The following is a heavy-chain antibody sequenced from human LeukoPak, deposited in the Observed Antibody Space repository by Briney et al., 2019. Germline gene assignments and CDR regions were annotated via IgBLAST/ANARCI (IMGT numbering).Heavy chain of an antibody. V-gene: IGHV3-30*18. J-gene: IGHJ4*02. Sequence: AGGSLRLSCAASGFTFSSYGMHWVRQAPGKGLEWVAVISYDGSNKYYADSVKGRFTISRDNSKNTLYLQMNSLRAEDTAVYYCAKDGAVYYDYAWGSYRQYYFDYWGQGTLVTVSS. D-gene: IGHD3-16*02. CDR1: GFTFSSYG. CDR3: AKDGAVYYDYAWGSYRQYYFDY. CDR2: ISYDGSNK.